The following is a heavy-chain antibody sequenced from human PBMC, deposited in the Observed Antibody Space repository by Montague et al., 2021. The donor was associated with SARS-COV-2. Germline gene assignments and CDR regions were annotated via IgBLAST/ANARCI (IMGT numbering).Heavy chain of an antibody. CDR2: IYYIGST. Sequence: TLSLTCTVSGGSISSGGYYWSWIRQHPGKGLEWIGYIYYIGSTYYNPSLKSRVTISVDTSKNQLSLKMSSVTAADTTVYYCARSPEPMIILVITSLDWYLDLWGRGTLDTVSA. D-gene: IGHD3-22*01. J-gene: IGHJ2*01. CDR1: GGSISSGGYY. CDR3: ARSPEPMIILVITSLDWYLDL. V-gene: IGHV4-31*03.